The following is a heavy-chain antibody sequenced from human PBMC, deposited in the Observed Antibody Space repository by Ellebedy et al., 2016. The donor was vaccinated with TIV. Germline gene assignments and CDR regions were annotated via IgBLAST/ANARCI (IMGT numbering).Heavy chain of an antibody. D-gene: IGHD4-17*01. CDR2: ISYDGSNK. CDR1: GFIFSSYA. CDR3: ARDRAHYAHFDY. Sequence: GGSLRLSXAASGFIFSSYAMHWVRQAPGKGLEWVAVISYDGSNKYYADSVKGRFTISRDNSKNTLYLQMNSLRAEDTAVYYCARDRAHYAHFDYWGQGTLVTVSS. J-gene: IGHJ4*02. V-gene: IGHV3-30-3*01.